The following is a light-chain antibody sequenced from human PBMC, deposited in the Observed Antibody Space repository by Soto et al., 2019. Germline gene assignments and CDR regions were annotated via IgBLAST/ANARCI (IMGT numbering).Light chain of an antibody. J-gene: IGKJ1*01. CDR3: QQYGSLSWT. CDR1: QSVSSSY. Sequence: EIVLPQSPGTLSLSPGERSTLSCRASQSVSSSYLAWYQQKPGQAPRLLIYGASSRATGIPDRFSGSGSGTDFTLTISRLEPEEFAVYYCQQYGSLSWTFGQGAKVDIK. V-gene: IGKV3-20*01. CDR2: GAS.